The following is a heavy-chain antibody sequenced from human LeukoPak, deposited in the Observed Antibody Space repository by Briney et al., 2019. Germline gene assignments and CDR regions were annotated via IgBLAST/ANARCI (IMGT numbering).Heavy chain of an antibody. CDR2: ISGSGVYT. CDR1: GFTFDSYG. J-gene: IGHJ4*02. D-gene: IGHD6-13*01. V-gene: IGHV3-23*01. Sequence: PGGSLRLSCAASGFTFDSYGMNWVRQAPGKGLEWVSGISGSGVYTYYADSVKGRFTISRDNSKNTLYLQMNSLRAEDTAVYYCARVFTSSWFLDYWGQGTLVTVSS. CDR3: ARVFTSSWFLDY.